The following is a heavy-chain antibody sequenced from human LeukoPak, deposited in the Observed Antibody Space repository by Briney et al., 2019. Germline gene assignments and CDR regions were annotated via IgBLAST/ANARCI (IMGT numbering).Heavy chain of an antibody. CDR3: ASDRVGDFFDY. V-gene: IGHV3-30-3*01. J-gene: IGHJ4*02. D-gene: IGHD3-16*01. Sequence: GGSLRLSCAASGFTFSSYAMHWVRQAPGKGLEWVAVISNDGSNKYYADSVKGRFTTYRDNSKNTLYLQMNSVRAEDTAVYSCASDRVGDFFDYWGQGTLVTVSS. CDR2: ISNDGSNK. CDR1: GFTFSSYA.